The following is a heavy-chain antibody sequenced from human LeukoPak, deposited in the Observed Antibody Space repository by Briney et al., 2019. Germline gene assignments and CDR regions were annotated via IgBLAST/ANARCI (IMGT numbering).Heavy chain of an antibody. D-gene: IGHD5-18*01. CDR3: ARGGYSYGYRGDFDC. Sequence: KTSETLSLSCTASGYTISSCSNWCWLQHPPGKVLEWTGSIYHSGSNYYKQSLKSRVTISVDNSKNQLYLKLSCVTAADTAVYYCARGGYSYGYRGDFDCWGQGTLVTVSS. V-gene: IGHV4-38-2*02. CDR2: IYHSGSN. CDR1: GYTISSCSN. J-gene: IGHJ4*02.